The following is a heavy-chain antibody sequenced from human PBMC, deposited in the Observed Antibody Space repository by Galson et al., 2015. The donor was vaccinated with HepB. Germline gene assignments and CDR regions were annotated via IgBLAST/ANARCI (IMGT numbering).Heavy chain of an antibody. D-gene: IGHD2-8*01. CDR3: ARDSGGCWDY. CDR2: ISYDGSNK. CDR1: GFTFSSYA. J-gene: IGHJ4*02. V-gene: IGHV3-30-3*01. Sequence: SLRLSCAASGFTFSSYAMHWVRQAPGEGLEWVAVISYDGSNKYYADSVKGRFTISRDNSKNTLYLQMNSLRAEDTAVYYCARDSGGCWDYWGQGTLVTVSS.